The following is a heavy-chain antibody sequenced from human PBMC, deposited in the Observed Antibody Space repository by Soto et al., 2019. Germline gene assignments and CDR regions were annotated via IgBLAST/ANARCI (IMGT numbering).Heavy chain of an antibody. Sequence: SETLSLTCTVSGGSVSNSYWGWIRQPPGKGLEWVAYVYYSGSTNYNPSLGSRVTISVDKSKNQFSLKMTSVTGADTAVYYCARGRSHEWELLVQYFDYWGQGTLVTVPS. D-gene: IGHD1-26*01. CDR1: GGSVSNSY. V-gene: IGHV4-59*02. CDR3: ARGRSHEWELLVQYFDY. CDR2: VYYSGST. J-gene: IGHJ4*02.